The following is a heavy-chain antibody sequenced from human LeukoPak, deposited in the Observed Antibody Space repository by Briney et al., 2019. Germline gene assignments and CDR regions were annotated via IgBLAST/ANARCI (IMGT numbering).Heavy chain of an antibody. Sequence: ASVKVSCKASGYTFTGYYIHWVRQTPGQGLECMGWINPNSGDTNYAQKFQGRVTMTRDTSISTAYMEFNRLRSDDTAVFYCARDPRVAGISHRFDYWGQGTLVAVSS. CDR3: ARDPRVAGISHRFDY. V-gene: IGHV1-2*02. CDR2: INPNSGDT. D-gene: IGHD6-19*01. J-gene: IGHJ4*02. CDR1: GYTFTGYY.